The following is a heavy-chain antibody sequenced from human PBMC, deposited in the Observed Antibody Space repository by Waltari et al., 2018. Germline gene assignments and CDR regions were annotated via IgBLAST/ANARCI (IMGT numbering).Heavy chain of an antibody. CDR1: GFTFSRYA. Sequence: QVQLVESGGGVVQPGRSLRLSCAASGFTFSRYAMHWVRQAPGKGLEWVAVISYDGSNKYYADSVKGRFTISRDNSKNTLYLQMNSLRAEDTAVYYCARRYSSSWYGTMHYYYYGMDVWGQGTTVTVSS. CDR3: ARRYSSSWYGTMHYYYYGMDV. V-gene: IGHV3-30*01. CDR2: ISYDGSNK. J-gene: IGHJ6*02. D-gene: IGHD6-13*01.